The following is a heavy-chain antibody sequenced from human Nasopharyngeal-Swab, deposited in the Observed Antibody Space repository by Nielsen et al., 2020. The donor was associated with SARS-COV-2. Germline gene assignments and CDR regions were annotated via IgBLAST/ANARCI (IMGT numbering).Heavy chain of an antibody. V-gene: IGHV3-7*01. CDR2: IKQDGSEK. D-gene: IGHD6-13*01. CDR3: ASVHSSSWYFDY. J-gene: IGHJ4*02. Sequence: VCQAPGKGLEWVANIKQDGSEKYYVDSVKGRFTISRDNAKNSLYLQMNSLRAEDTAVYYCASVHSSSWYFDYWGQGTLVTVSS.